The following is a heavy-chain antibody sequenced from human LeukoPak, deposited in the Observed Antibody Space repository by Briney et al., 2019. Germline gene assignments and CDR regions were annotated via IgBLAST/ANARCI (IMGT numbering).Heavy chain of an antibody. V-gene: IGHV3-30*03. CDR3: ARERKYDSNFDY. CDR2: ISYDGSNK. Sequence: PGGSLRLSCAASGFTFSTYVMHWVRQAPSKGLEWVAVISYDGSNKYYGDSVKGRFTISRDNSKNTLYLQMNSLRAEDTAVYYCARERKYDSNFDYWGQGTLVTVSS. CDR1: GFTFSTYV. D-gene: IGHD1-1*01. J-gene: IGHJ4*02.